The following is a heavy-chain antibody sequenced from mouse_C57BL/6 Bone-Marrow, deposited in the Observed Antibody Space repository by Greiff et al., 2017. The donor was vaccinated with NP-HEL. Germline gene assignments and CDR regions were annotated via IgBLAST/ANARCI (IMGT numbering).Heavy chain of an antibody. CDR2: IYPGDGDT. V-gene: IGHV1-80*01. CDR1: GYEFSNYW. CDR3: ASGAY. Sequence: LVESGAELVKPGASVKISCKASGYEFSNYWMNWVKQRPGKGLEWIGQIYPGDGDTKYNGKFKDKATMTADKSSSTAYMQLSRLTSEDSAVYFCASGAYWGQGTLVTVSA. J-gene: IGHJ3*01.